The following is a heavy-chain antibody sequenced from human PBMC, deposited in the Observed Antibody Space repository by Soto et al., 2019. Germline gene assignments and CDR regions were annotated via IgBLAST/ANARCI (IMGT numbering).Heavy chain of an antibody. CDR1: GGSFSGYY. J-gene: IGHJ6*02. CDR2: INHSGST. D-gene: IGHD3-10*01. Sequence: QVQLQQWGAGLLKPSETLSLTCAVYGGSFSGYYWSWIRQPPGKGLEWIGEINHSGSTNYNPSLKSRVTISVDTSKNQFSLKLSSVTAADTAVYYCARGDYYGSGSYYNGYYYYGMDVWGQGTTVTVSS. CDR3: ARGDYYGSGSYYNGYYYYGMDV. V-gene: IGHV4-34*01.